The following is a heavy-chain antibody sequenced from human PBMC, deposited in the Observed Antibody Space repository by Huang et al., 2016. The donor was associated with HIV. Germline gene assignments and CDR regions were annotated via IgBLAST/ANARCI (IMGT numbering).Heavy chain of an antibody. D-gene: IGHD3-22*01. CDR2: IHYSGST. V-gene: IGHV4-59*01. CDR1: GGSINSYY. Sequence: QVQLQESGPGLVKPSETLSLTCTVSGGSINSYYWSWIRQPPGKGLEWIGYIHYSGSTIYNPSLKRRSTISVDTSKNQFSLKLSSVTAADTAMYYCARNYYDNVDWYFDLWGRGTLVTVSS. J-gene: IGHJ2*01. CDR3: ARNYYDNVDWYFDL.